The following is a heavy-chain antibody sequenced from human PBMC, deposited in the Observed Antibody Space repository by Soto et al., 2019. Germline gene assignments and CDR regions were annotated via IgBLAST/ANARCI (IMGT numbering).Heavy chain of an antibody. CDR1: GYSLTGYH. CDR2: INPNSGGT. D-gene: IGHD3-3*01. V-gene: IGHV1-2*04. J-gene: IGHJ5*02. CDR3: ARGVASYDVWRGYDVSNWFDP. Sequence: VKRSCKGFGYSLTGYHMDWRLQAHGQGLVWMGLINPNSGGTNYAQKFQGWVTMTRDKSISTAYMELSRLRPDDTAVYYCARGVASYDVWRGYDVSNWFDPWGQGILVTVSS.